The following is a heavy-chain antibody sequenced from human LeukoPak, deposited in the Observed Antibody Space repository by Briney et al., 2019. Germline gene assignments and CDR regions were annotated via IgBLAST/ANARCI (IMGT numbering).Heavy chain of an antibody. CDR3: ARDGQGSGSFRHYYYGMDV. CDR2: IYYSGST. Sequence: SETLSLTCTVSGGSISSYYWSWIRQPPGKGLEWIGYIYYSGSTNYNPSLKSRVTISVDTSKHQFSLKLSSVTAADTAVYYCARDGQGSGSFRHYYYGMDVWGQGTTVTVSS. V-gene: IGHV4-59*01. D-gene: IGHD3-10*01. J-gene: IGHJ6*02. CDR1: GGSISSYY.